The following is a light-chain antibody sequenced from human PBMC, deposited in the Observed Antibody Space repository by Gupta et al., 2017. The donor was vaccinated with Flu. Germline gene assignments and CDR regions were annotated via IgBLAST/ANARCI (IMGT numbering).Light chain of an antibody. CDR1: ALPRHY. Sequence: TARTTCSGDALPRHYAYCYPPNPDQAPVLGIYKDNGRPSGIPARCSGSSSGTTVTLTISGVQAEDEAAYYCQSAESSGTYKGVFGGGTKLTVL. CDR2: KDN. V-gene: IGLV3-25*03. CDR3: QSAESSGTYKGV. J-gene: IGLJ3*02.